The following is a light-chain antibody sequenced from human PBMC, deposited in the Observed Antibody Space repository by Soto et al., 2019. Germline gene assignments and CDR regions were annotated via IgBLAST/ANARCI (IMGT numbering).Light chain of an antibody. Sequence: QSVMTQPPSVSAAPGQRVTISCSGSSSNIGGNSVSWYQQLPGTAPKLLIYDDNKRPSGIPARFSGSKSGTSATLGITGFQTGDEADYYCGSWDSSQRAYVSGTGTKLTVL. CDR3: GSWDSSQRAYV. CDR2: DDN. V-gene: IGLV1-51*01. J-gene: IGLJ1*01. CDR1: SSNIGGNS.